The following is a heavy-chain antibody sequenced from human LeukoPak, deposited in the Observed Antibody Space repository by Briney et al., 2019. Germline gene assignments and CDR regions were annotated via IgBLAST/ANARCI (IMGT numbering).Heavy chain of an antibody. CDR2: IHYSGTT. CDR1: GGSISSSRNY. CDR3: ARGGYQEYYFDY. Sequence: PSETLSLTCTVSGGSISSSRNYWAWIRQPPGKGLEWIASIHYSGTTYYNPSLKSRVTISVDTSKNQFSLKLSSVTAADTAVYYCARGGYQEYYFDYWGQGTLVTVSS. J-gene: IGHJ4*02. D-gene: IGHD2-15*01. V-gene: IGHV4-39*07.